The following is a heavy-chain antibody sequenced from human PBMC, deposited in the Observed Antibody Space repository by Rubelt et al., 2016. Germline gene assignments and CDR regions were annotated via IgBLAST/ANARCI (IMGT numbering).Heavy chain of an antibody. Sequence: QVQLVQSGAEVKKPGASVKVSCEASGYTFTTYAINWVRQATGQGLEWMGWMNPNNGDTGYAQKFQGRVTMTRTSSINTADLERTSLTSEETAVYYGTRVPRERSLKDYWGQGTLVTVSS. CDR1: GYTFTTYA. D-gene: IGHD1-26*01. V-gene: IGHV1-8*01. CDR3: TRVPRERSLKDY. J-gene: IGHJ4*02. CDR2: MNPNNGDT.